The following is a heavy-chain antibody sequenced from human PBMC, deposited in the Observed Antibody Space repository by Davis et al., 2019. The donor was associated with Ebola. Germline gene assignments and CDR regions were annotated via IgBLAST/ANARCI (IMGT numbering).Heavy chain of an antibody. J-gene: IGHJ4*02. D-gene: IGHD5-12*01. V-gene: IGHV3-66*02. CDR3: ARDSVGGYDYGGY. Sequence: PGGSLRLSCAASGFTVSSNYMSWVRQAPGKGLEWVSVIYSGGSTYYADSVKGRFTISRDNSKNTLYLQMNSLRAEDTAVYYCARDSVGGYDYGGYWGQGTLVTVSS. CDR1: GFTVSSNY. CDR2: IYSGGST.